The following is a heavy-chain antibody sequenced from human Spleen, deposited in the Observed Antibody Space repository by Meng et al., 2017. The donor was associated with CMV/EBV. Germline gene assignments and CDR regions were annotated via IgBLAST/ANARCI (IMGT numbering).Heavy chain of an antibody. V-gene: IGHV6-1*01. Sequence: SQTRSLTCAIFGDSVSSNSAAWNWIRQSPSRGLEWLGRTYYRSKWYNDYAVSVKSRITSNPDTSKNQFSRQLNSVTPEDTAVYYCARDLSVDCSSTSCYLPYGMDVWGQGTTVTVSS. CDR1: GDSVSSNSAA. CDR3: ARDLSVDCSSTSCYLPYGMDV. J-gene: IGHJ6*02. CDR2: TYYRSKWYN. D-gene: IGHD2-2*01.